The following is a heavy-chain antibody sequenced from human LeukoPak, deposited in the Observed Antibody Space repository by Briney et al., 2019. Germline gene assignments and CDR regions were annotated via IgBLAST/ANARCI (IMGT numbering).Heavy chain of an antibody. D-gene: IGHD3-22*01. CDR2: INPNSGGT. V-gene: IGHV1-2*02. J-gene: IGHJ4*02. CDR1: GYTFTGYY. CDR3: ARAGSYYYDSSGYYDFDY. Sequence: ASVKVSCKASGYTFTGYYMHWVRQAPGQGLEWMGWINPNSGGTNYAQKFQGRVTMTRDTSISTAYMELSRLRSDDTAVYYCARAGSYYYDSSGYYDFDYWGQGTLVTVSS.